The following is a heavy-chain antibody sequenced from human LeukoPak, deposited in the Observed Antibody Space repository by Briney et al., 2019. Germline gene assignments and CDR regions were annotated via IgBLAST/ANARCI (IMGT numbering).Heavy chain of an antibody. J-gene: IGHJ3*02. D-gene: IGHD6-19*01. CDR1: GYTFTGYY. V-gene: IGHV1-2*06. CDR2: INPNSGGT. Sequence: GASVKVSCKASGYTFTGYYMHWVRQAPGQGPEWMGRINPNSGGTNYAQKFKGRVTMTRDTSISTAYMELSRLRSDDTAVYYCARELQGDNSGTFDAFDIWGQGTMVTVSS. CDR3: ARELQGDNSGTFDAFDI.